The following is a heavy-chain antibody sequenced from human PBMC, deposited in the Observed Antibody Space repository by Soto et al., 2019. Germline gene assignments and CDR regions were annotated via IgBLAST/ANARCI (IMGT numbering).Heavy chain of an antibody. CDR2: IRGSAGNA. Sequence: EVQLLESGGGLVQPGGSLRLSCAGTGFTFSSYGMSWVRQAPGKGLEWVSTIRGSAGNANYADSVKGRFTISRDDSTNTVHLQMNSLRPDDTAVYYCAKHLWFGESAFDPWGQGILVVVSS. CDR3: AKHLWFGESAFDP. D-gene: IGHD3-10*01. V-gene: IGHV3-23*01. CDR1: GFTFSSYG. J-gene: IGHJ5*02.